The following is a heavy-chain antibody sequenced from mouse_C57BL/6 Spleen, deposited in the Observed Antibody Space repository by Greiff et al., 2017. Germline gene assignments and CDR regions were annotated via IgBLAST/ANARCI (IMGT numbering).Heavy chain of an antibody. Sequence: QVQLQQPGAELVRPGTSVKLSCKASGYTFTSYWMHWVKQRPGQGLEWIGVIDPSDSYTNYNQKFKGKATLTVDTSSSTAYMQLSSLTSEDSAVYYCARNGGYYGFFDYWGQGTTLTVSS. CDR2: IDPSDSYT. CDR3: ARNGGYYGFFDY. D-gene: IGHD1-1*01. CDR1: GYTFTSYW. J-gene: IGHJ2*01. V-gene: IGHV1-59*01.